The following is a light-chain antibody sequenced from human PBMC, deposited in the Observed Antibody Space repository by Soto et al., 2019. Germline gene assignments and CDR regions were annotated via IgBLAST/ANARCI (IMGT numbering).Light chain of an antibody. CDR1: QSISSY. Sequence: DIQMTQSPSSLSASVGDRVTITCRASQSISSYLNWYQQKPGKAPKFLIYAASSLQRGVPSRFSGSGSVTVFTLSISSLQPEDFATYYCQQSYSTPRTFGPGTIVDIK. V-gene: IGKV1-39*01. CDR3: QQSYSTPRT. CDR2: AAS. J-gene: IGKJ3*01.